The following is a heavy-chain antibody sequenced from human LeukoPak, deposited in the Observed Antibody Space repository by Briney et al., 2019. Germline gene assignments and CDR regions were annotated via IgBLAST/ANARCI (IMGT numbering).Heavy chain of an antibody. Sequence: PGGSLRLSCAASGFTFSSYEMNWVRRAPGKGLEWVSYISSSGSTIYYADSVKGRFTVSRDNAKNSLYLQMNSLGAEDTAVYYCATSLYCSGNKCDSRSADYWGQGALVTVSS. J-gene: IGHJ4*02. CDR1: GFTFSSYE. V-gene: IGHV3-48*03. CDR2: ISSSGSTI. D-gene: IGHD2-15*01. CDR3: ATSLYCSGNKCDSRSADY.